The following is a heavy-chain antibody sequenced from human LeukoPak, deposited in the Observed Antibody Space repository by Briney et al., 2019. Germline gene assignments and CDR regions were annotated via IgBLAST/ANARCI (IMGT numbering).Heavy chain of an antibody. D-gene: IGHD5-12*01. J-gene: IGHJ4*02. Sequence: PGRSLRLSCAASGFTFSSYGMHWVRQAPGKGLEWVAVISYDGSNKYYADSVKGRFTISRDNSKNTLYLQMNSLRAEDTAVYYCAKDGGYDYLWRGTRDYFDHWGQGTLVTVSS. CDR1: GFTFSSYG. V-gene: IGHV3-30*18. CDR3: AKDGGYDYLWRGTRDYFDH. CDR2: ISYDGSNK.